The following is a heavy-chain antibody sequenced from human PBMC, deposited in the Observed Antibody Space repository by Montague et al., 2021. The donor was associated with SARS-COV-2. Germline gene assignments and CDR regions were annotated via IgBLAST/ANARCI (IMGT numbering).Heavy chain of an antibody. V-gene: IGHV4-4*07. CDR3: ARDRRYCSGTSCYTGYYYYFMDV. D-gene: IGHD2-2*02. CDR2: IYTSGST. J-gene: IGHJ6*03. CDR1: GGSISSDY. Sequence: SETLSLTCTVSGGSISSDYWSWIRQPAGKGLDWIGRIYTSGSTDYNPSLKSRVNMSLDTSKNQFSLKLSSVTAAYTAVYYCARDRRYCSGTSCYTGYYYYFMDVWGKGTTVTVSS.